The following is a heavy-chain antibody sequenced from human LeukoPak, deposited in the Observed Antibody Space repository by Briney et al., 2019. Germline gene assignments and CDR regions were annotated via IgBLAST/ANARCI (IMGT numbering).Heavy chain of an antibody. J-gene: IGHJ5*02. CDR1: GGSISSSNW. CDR2: IYHSGST. V-gene: IGHV4-4*02. CDR3: ARDRAYNWNSPWFDP. D-gene: IGHD1-1*01. Sequence: SETLSLTCAVSGGSISSSNWWSWVRQPPGKGLEWIGEIYHSGSTNYNPSLKSRVTISVDRSKNQFSLKLSSVTAADTAVYYCARDRAYNWNSPWFDPWGQGTLVTVSS.